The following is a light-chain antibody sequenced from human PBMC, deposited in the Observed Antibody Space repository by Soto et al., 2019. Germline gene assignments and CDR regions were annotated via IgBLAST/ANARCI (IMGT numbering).Light chain of an antibody. CDR3: SSYSSAIAFD. CDR1: SSDIGAYNY. Sequence: QSVLTQPASVSGSPGQSITISCTGTSSDIGAYNYVSWYQQHPGKAPKLMIYEITNRPSGISNRFSGSRSGNTASLSISGLQAEDEADYYCSSYSSAIAFDFGTGTKVTVL. V-gene: IGLV2-14*03. CDR2: EIT. J-gene: IGLJ1*01.